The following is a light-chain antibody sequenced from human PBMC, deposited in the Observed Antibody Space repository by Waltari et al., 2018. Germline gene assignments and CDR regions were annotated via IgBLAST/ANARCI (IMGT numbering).Light chain of an antibody. V-gene: IGLV1-51*01. J-gene: IGLJ2*01. CDR2: DNK. CDR1: IPNIRNNF. Sequence: QSVLTQPPSVSAAPGQRVTISCSGTIPNIRNNFLSWYQQLPGAAPNLLIYDNKERPSGTPDRFACSKSGTSATLAITGLQTGDEADYYCATWDGSLSAVVFGGGTKVTVV. CDR3: ATWDGSLSAVV.